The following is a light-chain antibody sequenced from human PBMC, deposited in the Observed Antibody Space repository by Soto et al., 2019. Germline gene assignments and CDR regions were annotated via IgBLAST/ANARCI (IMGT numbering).Light chain of an antibody. CDR1: QSVSSNY. V-gene: IGKV3-20*01. J-gene: IGKJ2*01. CDR3: QQYGRSPYT. CDR2: GAS. Sequence: EIVLTQSPGTLSLSPGEGATLSCRASQSVSSNYVAWYQQKPGQAPRLLIYGASSRDTGIPDRFSGSGSGTDFTLTISRLDPEDFAVYYCQQYGRSPYTFGQGTKLEIK.